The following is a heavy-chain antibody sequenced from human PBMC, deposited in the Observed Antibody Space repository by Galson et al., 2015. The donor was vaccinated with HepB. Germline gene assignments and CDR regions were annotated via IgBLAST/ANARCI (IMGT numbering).Heavy chain of an antibody. CDR1: GFTFSSYW. Sequence: SLRLSCAASGFTFSSYWMHWVRQAPGKGLAWVSRINSDGRSTAYADSVKGRFTISRDNAKNMPYLQLNSLRADDTAVYYCTRAGYYSDSSGFPDQYWGQGTLVTVSS. D-gene: IGHD3-22*01. CDR3: TRAGYYSDSSGFPDQY. CDR2: INSDGRST. J-gene: IGHJ4*02. V-gene: IGHV3-74*01.